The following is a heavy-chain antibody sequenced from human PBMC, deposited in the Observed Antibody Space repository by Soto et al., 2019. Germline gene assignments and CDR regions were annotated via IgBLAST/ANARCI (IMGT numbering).Heavy chain of an antibody. Sequence: QVQLVPSGAEVKKPGSSVRVSCRASGDTFNFYTLSWVRQVPGHGPEWMGRIIPMLGMSDYGQKFQGRVTIMADKSTSTVNMILRGLTSENMAVYYCATNYSSGSTHFDYWGQGTLVTVSS. CDR3: ATNYSSGSTHFDY. CDR2: IIPMLGMS. D-gene: IGHD3-10*01. CDR1: GDTFNFYT. J-gene: IGHJ4*01. V-gene: IGHV1-69*02.